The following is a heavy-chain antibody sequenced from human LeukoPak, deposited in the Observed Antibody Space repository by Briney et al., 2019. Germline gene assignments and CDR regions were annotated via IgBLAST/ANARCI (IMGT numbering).Heavy chain of an antibody. CDR3: AKRYGDSTGWFFDF. V-gene: IGHV3-23*01. D-gene: IGHD6-13*01. Sequence: PGESLKLSCEGSRYSFDSYAMTWVRQAPGKGLEWVSSINGGGDITYYAESVKGRFTVSRDNSKNTLFVQMNSLRAEDTAVFYCAKRYGDSTGWFFDFWGQGSLVTVSS. J-gene: IGHJ4*02. CDR1: RYSFDSYA. CDR2: INGGGDIT.